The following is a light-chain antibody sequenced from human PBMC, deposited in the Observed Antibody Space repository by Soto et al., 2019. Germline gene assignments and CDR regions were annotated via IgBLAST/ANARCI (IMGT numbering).Light chain of an antibody. J-gene: IGKJ1*01. CDR1: QGVSSY. CDR3: QHCGISPHT. V-gene: IGKV3-20*01. Sequence: EIVMTQSPATLSVSPGEGATLSCRASQGVSSYLAWYQQKPGQAPRLLIYGASSRATGIPDRFSGSGSGTDFTLTISRLEPEDFAVYFCQHCGISPHTFGQGTKVDIK. CDR2: GAS.